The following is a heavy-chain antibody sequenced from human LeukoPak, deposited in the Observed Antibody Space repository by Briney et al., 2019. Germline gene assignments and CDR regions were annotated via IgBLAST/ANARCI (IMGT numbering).Heavy chain of an antibody. CDR3: ARGAWVIEPEYSSGGEDY. CDR2: INPNSGGT. D-gene: IGHD6-19*01. V-gene: IGHV1-2*02. J-gene: IGHJ4*02. CDR1: GYTFTGYY. Sequence: GASVKVSCKASGYTFTGYYMHWVRQAPGQGLEWMGWINPNSGGTNYAQKFQGRVTMTRDTSISTAYMELSRLRSDDTAVYYCARGAWVIEPEYSSGGEDYWGQGTLVTVSS.